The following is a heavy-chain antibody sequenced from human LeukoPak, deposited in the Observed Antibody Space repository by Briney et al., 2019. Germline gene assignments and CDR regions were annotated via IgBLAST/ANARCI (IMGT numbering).Heavy chain of an antibody. CDR2: INHSGST. CDR3: ASADRDGYNDGSDY. Sequence: SETLSLTCAVYGGSFSGYYWSWIRQPPGKGLEWIGEINHSGSTNYNPSLKSRVTISVDTSKNQFSLKLSSVTAADTAVYYCASADRDGYNDGSDYWGQGTLVTVSS. D-gene: IGHD5-24*01. V-gene: IGHV4-34*01. J-gene: IGHJ4*02. CDR1: GGSFSGYY.